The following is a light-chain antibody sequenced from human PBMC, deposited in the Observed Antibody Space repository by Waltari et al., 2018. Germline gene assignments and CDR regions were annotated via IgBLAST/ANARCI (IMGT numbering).Light chain of an antibody. Sequence: SVMTQTPLSLSVTPGPPASISCKSSQSLLHSDGKTYLYWYLQKPGQSPQLLIYEGSNRFSGVPDKFSGSGSGTDFTLKISRVEAEDVGVYYCMQSIQLPLTFGGGTKVEIK. CDR1: QSLLHSDGKTY. V-gene: IGKV2D-29*02. J-gene: IGKJ4*01. CDR2: EGS. CDR3: MQSIQLPLT.